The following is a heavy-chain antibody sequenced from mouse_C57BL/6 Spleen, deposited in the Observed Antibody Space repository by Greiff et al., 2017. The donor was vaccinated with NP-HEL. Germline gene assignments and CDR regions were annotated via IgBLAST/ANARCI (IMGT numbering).Heavy chain of an antibody. CDR2: INPYNGGT. D-gene: IGHD2-4*01. V-gene: IGHV1-19*01. CDR1: GYTFTDYY. J-gene: IGHJ1*03. Sequence: VQLQQSGPVLVKPGASVKMSCKASGYTFTDYYMNWVKQSHGKSLEWIGVINPYNGGTSYNQKFKGKATLTVDKSSSTAYMELNSLTSEDSAVYYCARETLIRGYFDVWGTGTTVTVSS. CDR3: ARETLIRGYFDV.